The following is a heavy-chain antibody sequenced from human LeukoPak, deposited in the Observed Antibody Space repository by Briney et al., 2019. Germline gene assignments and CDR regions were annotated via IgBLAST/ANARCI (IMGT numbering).Heavy chain of an antibody. D-gene: IGHD1-26*01. J-gene: IGHJ4*02. Sequence: GGSLRLSCAASGFTVSSNYMSWVRQAPGKGLEWVSVIYSGGSTYYADSVKGRFTISRDNSKNTLHLQMNSLRAEDTAVYYCASLGGSYEVDYWGQGTLVTVSS. CDR3: ASLGGSYEVDY. V-gene: IGHV3-66*01. CDR1: GFTVSSNY. CDR2: IYSGGST.